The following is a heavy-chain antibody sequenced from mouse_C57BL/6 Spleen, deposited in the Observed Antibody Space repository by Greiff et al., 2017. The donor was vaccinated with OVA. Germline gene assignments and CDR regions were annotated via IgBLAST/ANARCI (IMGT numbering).Heavy chain of an antibody. CDR3: TRGFDYDGSSYWFAY. V-gene: IGHV1-15*01. CDR1: GYTFTDYE. J-gene: IGHJ3*01. CDR2: IDPETGGT. D-gene: IGHD1-1*01. Sequence: VKLQQSGAELVRPGASVTLSCKASGYTFTDYEMHWVKQTPVHGLEWIGAIDPETGGTAYNQKFKGKAILTADKSSSTAYMELRSLTSEDSAVYYWTRGFDYDGSSYWFAYWGQGTLVTVSA.